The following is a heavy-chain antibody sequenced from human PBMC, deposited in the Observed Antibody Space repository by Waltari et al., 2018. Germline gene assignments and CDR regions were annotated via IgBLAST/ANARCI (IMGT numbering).Heavy chain of an antibody. D-gene: IGHD3-22*01. Sequence: QLQLQESVPGLVKPSETLSLTCTVPGGSISSSSYYWGWIRQPQGKGLEWIGSIYYSGSTYYNPSLKSRVTISVDTSKNQFSLKLSSVTAADTAVYYCAREWYYDSSGYPYYYYMDVWGKGTTVTISS. CDR2: IYYSGST. V-gene: IGHV4-39*07. J-gene: IGHJ6*03. CDR3: AREWYYDSSGYPYYYYMDV. CDR1: GGSISSSSYY.